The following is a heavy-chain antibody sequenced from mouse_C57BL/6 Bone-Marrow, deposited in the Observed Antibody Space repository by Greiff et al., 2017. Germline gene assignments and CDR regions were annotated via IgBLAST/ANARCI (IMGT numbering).Heavy chain of an antibody. D-gene: IGHD1-1*01. CDR1: GFNIKDYY. Sequence: EVQLQQSGAELVKPGASVKLSCTANGFNIKDYYMHWVKQRTEQGLEWIGRIDPEGGETKYAPKLQGKATITADTSSNTAYLQLSSLTSEDPAVYYGALPLYGSRYFDYWGQGTTLTVS. V-gene: IGHV14-2*01. CDR2: IDPEGGET. CDR3: ALPLYGSRYFDY. J-gene: IGHJ2*01.